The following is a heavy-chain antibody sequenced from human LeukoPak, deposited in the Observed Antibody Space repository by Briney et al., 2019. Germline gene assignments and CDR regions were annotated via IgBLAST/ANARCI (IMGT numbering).Heavy chain of an antibody. CDR1: GFTFTTFW. Sequence: PGGSLRLSCATSGFTFTTFWMHWVRQAPGKGLEWVANIKRDGSQKNYVDSVKGRFTISRDNAKNSLYLQMNSLRVEDTAIYYCARETPDSSGWDWGQGTLVTVSS. CDR3: ARETPDSSGWD. J-gene: IGHJ4*02. CDR2: IKRDGSQK. V-gene: IGHV3-7*01. D-gene: IGHD6-19*01.